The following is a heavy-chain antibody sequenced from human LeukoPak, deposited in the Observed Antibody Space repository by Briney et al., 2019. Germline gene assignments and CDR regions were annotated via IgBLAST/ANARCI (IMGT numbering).Heavy chain of an antibody. J-gene: IGHJ4*02. CDR3: AKDGFDYYDSSGYSYFHY. D-gene: IGHD3-22*01. CDR1: GFTFSNHP. V-gene: IGHV3-23*01. Sequence: GGSLRLSCAASGFTFSNHPMSWVRQAPGKGLQWVSGISAGGGSTYYADSVKGRFTISRDNSKNTLYLQMNSLRAEDTAVYYCAKDGFDYYDSSGYSYFHYWGQGTLVTVSS. CDR2: ISAGGGST.